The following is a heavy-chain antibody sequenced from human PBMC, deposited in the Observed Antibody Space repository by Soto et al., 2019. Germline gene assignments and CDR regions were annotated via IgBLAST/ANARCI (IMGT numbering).Heavy chain of an antibody. D-gene: IGHD6-13*01. CDR2: IYYSGST. V-gene: IGHV4-59*01. CDR1: GVPISSYY. Sequence: PSETLSLTCTVSGVPISSYYWLWIRQPPGKGLEWIGYIYYSGSTNYNPSLKSRVTISVDTSKNQFSLKLSSVTAADTAVYYCARCLAAAGTGIDYWGQGTLVTVSS. CDR3: ARCLAAAGTGIDY. J-gene: IGHJ4*02.